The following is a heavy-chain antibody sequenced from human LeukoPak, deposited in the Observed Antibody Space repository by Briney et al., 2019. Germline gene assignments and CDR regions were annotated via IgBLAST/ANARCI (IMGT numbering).Heavy chain of an antibody. CDR3: ARDRGVPYYDFWSGYYVGGY. CDR1: GFTFSSYA. CDR2: ISYDGSNK. V-gene: IGHV3-30-3*01. D-gene: IGHD3-3*01. J-gene: IGHJ4*02. Sequence: HPGRSLRLSCAASGFTFSSYAMNWVRQAPGKGLEWVAVISYDGSNKYYADSVKGRFTISRDNSKNTLYLQMNSLRAEDTAVYYCARDRGVPYYDFWSGYYVGGYWGQGTLVTVSS.